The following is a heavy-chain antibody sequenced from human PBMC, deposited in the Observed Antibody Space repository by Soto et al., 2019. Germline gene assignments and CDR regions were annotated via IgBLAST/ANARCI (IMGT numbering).Heavy chain of an antibody. CDR3: ARGGAARPDY. CDR1: GFTFSSYG. V-gene: IGHV3-48*02. D-gene: IGHD6-6*01. J-gene: IGHJ4*02. Sequence: EVQLVESGGGLVQPGGSLRLSCAASGFTFSSYGMNWVRQAPGKGLAWVSYISSGRPTIQYADSVKGRLTISRDNAKNSLYLQMNSLRDEDTAVYYCARGGAARPDYWGQGTLVTVSS. CDR2: ISSGRPTI.